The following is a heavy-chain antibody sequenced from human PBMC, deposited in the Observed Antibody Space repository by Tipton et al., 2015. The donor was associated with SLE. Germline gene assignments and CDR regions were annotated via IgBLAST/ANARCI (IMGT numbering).Heavy chain of an antibody. D-gene: IGHD3-10*01. CDR2: INHSGST. CDR1: GGSFSGYC. V-gene: IGHV4-34*01. Sequence: TLSLTCAVYGGSFSGYCWSWIRQPPGKGLEWIGEINHSGSTNYNPSLKSRVTISVDTSKNQFSLKLSSVTAADTAVYYCAGAAPGVQGVNDAFDIWGQGTMVTVSS. CDR3: AGAAPGVQGVNDAFDI. J-gene: IGHJ3*02.